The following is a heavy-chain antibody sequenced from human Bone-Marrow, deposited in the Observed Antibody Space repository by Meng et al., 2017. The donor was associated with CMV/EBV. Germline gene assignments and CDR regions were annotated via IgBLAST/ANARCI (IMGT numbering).Heavy chain of an antibody. Sequence: SVILSLTCTVPAVSVISGSYYWSWIRQPPGKGLEWIGYIFYTGKTNYNPSLKSRATISVDTSKNHFSLKLISVTAADTAVYYCARHPKVGDTAMVFDYWGQGKLVTVSS. CDR2: IFYTGKT. V-gene: IGHV4-61*03. CDR3: ARHPKVGDTAMVFDY. CDR1: AVSVISGSYY. J-gene: IGHJ4*01. D-gene: IGHD5-18*01.